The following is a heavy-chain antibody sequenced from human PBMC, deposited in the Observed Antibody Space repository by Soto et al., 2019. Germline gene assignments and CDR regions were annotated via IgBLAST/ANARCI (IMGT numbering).Heavy chain of an antibody. CDR3: AKIDKFNPQSSGWANRFDY. CDR2: MSRDGGVT. CDR1: GFTFTNYG. V-gene: IGHV3-23*01. J-gene: IGHJ4*02. D-gene: IGHD6-19*01. Sequence: EVQLLESGGGLVQPGGSLRLSCEAPGFTFTNYGRTWSRQPPGRGREWVSGMSRDGGVTDYTDPVKGRFTISRDISKNTLYLQMNSLRAEDTAVYYCAKIDKFNPQSSGWANRFDYWGQGTLVTVSS.